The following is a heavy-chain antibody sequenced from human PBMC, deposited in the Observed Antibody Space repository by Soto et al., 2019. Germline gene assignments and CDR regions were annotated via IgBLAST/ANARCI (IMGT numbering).Heavy chain of an antibody. Sequence: LGESLKISCQGSGYSFTSYWISWVRQMPGKGLEWMGRIDPSDSYTNYSPSFQGHVTISADKSISTAYLQWSSLKASDTAMYYCAVAAADRVLWGQGTLVTVSS. D-gene: IGHD6-13*01. V-gene: IGHV5-10-1*01. J-gene: IGHJ4*02. CDR1: GYSFTSYW. CDR3: AVAAADRVL. CDR2: IDPSDSYT.